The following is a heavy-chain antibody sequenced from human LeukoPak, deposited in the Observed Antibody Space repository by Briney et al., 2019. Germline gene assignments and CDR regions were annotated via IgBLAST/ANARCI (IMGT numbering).Heavy chain of an antibody. CDR2: IYSGGST. CDR1: GFTVSSNY. Sequence: GGSLRLSCAASGFTVSSNYMSWVRQAPGKGLEWVSVIYSGGSTYYADSVKGRFTISRDNSKNTLYLQMNSLRAEDTAIYYCAREVAAAGFDAFDIWGQGTMVTVSS. J-gene: IGHJ3*02. CDR3: AREVAAAGFDAFDI. D-gene: IGHD6-13*01. V-gene: IGHV3-53*05.